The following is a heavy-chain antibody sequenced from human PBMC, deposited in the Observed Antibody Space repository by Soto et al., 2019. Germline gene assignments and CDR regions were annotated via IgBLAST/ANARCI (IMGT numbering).Heavy chain of an antibody. Sequence: PSETLSLTCAVYGGSFSGYYWSWIRQPPGKGLEWIGEINHSGSTNYNPSLKSRVTISVDTSKNQFSLKLSSVTAADTAVYYCAREGVLIVLMINDFDYWGQGTLVTVSS. D-gene: IGHD2-8*01. CDR3: AREGVLIVLMINDFDY. V-gene: IGHV4-34*01. J-gene: IGHJ4*02. CDR1: GGSFSGYY. CDR2: INHSGST.